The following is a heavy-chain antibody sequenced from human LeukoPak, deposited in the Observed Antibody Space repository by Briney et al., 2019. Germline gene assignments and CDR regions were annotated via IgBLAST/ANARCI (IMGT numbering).Heavy chain of an antibody. D-gene: IGHD6-13*01. V-gene: IGHV3-74*01. CDR2: INSDGTST. Sequence: GGSLRLSCAASGFTFGTYWMHWVRQAPGKGLMWVSRINSDGTSTSYADSVKGRFTISRDNAKNSLYLQMNSLRAEDTAVYYCARGGAAAARKRGIDYWGQGTLVTVSS. J-gene: IGHJ4*02. CDR3: ARGGAAAARKRGIDY. CDR1: GFTFGTYW.